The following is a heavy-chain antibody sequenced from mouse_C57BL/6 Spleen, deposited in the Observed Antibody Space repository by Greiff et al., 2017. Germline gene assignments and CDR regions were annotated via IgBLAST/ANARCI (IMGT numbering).Heavy chain of an antibody. V-gene: IGHV14-4*01. CDR3: TCYGTDYAMDY. D-gene: IGHD1-1*01. Sequence: EVQLQQPGAELVRPGASVKLSCTASGFNIKDYYMHWVKQRPEQGLEWIGWIDPDNGDTEYASKFQGKATITADTSSTTAYLQLSSLTSEDTAVYYCTCYGTDYAMDYWGQGTSVTVSS. J-gene: IGHJ4*01. CDR1: GFNIKDYY. CDR2: IDPDNGDT.